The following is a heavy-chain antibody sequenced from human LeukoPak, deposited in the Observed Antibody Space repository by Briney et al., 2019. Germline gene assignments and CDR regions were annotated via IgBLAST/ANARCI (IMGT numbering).Heavy chain of an antibody. V-gene: IGHV3-9*03. D-gene: IGHD3-10*01. CDR3: AKDLGRYYFSAFDM. Sequence: PGRSLRLSCAASGFTFNDYAMHWVRQAPGKGLEWVSGIRWNSGRIGYADSVKGRFTISRDNAKNSLYLQMNSLRAEDMALYYCAKDLGRYYFSAFDMWGQGTMVTVSS. J-gene: IGHJ3*02. CDR1: GFTFNDYA. CDR2: IRWNSGRI.